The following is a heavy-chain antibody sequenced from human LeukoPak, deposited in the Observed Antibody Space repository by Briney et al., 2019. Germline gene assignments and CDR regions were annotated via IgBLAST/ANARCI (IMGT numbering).Heavy chain of an antibody. V-gene: IGHV3-30*02. Sequence: GGSLRLSCAASGFTFSNNGIHWVRQAPGKGLEWVAFIRYNGSIKCYADSVKGRFTISRDNSENTLYLQMNSLRGDDTAVYYCAKDDAWGRYKDWGQGTLVTVSS. D-gene: IGHD3-16*01. CDR3: AKDDAWGRYKD. CDR1: GFTFSNNG. J-gene: IGHJ1*01. CDR2: IRYNGSIK.